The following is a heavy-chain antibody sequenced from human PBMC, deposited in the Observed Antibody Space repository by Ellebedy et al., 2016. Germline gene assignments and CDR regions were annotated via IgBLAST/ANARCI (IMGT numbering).Heavy chain of an antibody. J-gene: IGHJ5*02. CDR3: ARGYFDTSCYSNPFDP. Sequence: SETLSLTCTVSGGSLSNYYWSWIRRPPGKGLEWIGYIYYTGTTKYNPSLEGRVTLSVDTSKNQFSLMLTSVTAADTAVYYCARGYFDTSCYSNPFDPWGQGILVTVSS. V-gene: IGHV4-59*01. D-gene: IGHD3-22*01. CDR2: IYYTGTT. CDR1: GGSLSNYY.